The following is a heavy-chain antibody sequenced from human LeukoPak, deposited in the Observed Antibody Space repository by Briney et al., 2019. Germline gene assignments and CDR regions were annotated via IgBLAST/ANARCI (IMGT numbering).Heavy chain of an antibody. J-gene: IGHJ4*02. D-gene: IGHD6-6*01. CDR3: TTDQAARLPRGY. Sequence: GGSLRLSCAASGFTFSNAWMNRVRQAPGKGLEWVGRIKSKTDGGTADYAAPVKGRFTISRDDSKNTLYLQMNSLKTEDTAVYYCTTDQAARLPRGYWGQGTLVTVSS. CDR2: IKSKTDGGTA. V-gene: IGHV3-15*07. CDR1: GFTFSNAW.